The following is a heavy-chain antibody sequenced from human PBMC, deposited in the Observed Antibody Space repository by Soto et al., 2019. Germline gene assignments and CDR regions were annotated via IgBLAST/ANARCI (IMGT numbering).Heavy chain of an antibody. V-gene: IGHV3-21*01. Sequence: GGSLRLSCAASGFTFRSFTMNWVRQAPGKGLEWVSTISSNSAYIYYTQALRGRFTISRDYAKNSLHLQLNSLRAEDTAVYYCTRDASRETSARGWFDPWGPGTLVTVSS. J-gene: IGHJ5*02. CDR3: TRDASRETSARGWFDP. CDR1: GFTFRSFT. D-gene: IGHD2-2*01. CDR2: ISSNSAYI.